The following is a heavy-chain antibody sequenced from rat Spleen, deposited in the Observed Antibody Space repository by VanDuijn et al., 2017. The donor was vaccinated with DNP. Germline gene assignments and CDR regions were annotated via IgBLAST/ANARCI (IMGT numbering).Heavy chain of an antibody. CDR1: GFTFSDYY. CDR2: ISYDGGNT. J-gene: IGHJ2*01. D-gene: IGHD4-3*01. V-gene: IGHV5-22*01. CDR3: VRWYNSGFYFDY. Sequence: EVRLVESGGGLVQPGRSLKLSCAASGFTFSDYYMAWVRQAPTKGLEWVAYISYDGGNTNYGDSVKGRFTISRANEKSTLYLQMNSLRSEDMATYYCVRWYNSGFYFDYWGQGVMVTVSS.